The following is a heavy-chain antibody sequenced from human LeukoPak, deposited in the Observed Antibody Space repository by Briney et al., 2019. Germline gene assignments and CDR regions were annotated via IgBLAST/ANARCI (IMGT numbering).Heavy chain of an antibody. V-gene: IGHV4-30-4*01. CDR3: VRELVRDADYVGPFDY. CDR1: GGSISRGEYY. J-gene: IGHJ4*02. CDR2: TYYSGTT. D-gene: IGHD4-17*01. Sequence: SETLSLTCTVSGGSISRGEYYWSWIRQPPGRGLEWIGNTYYSGTTYYNPSLESRVTISIDTSKNQFSLKLRSVTAADTAVYYCVRELVRDADYVGPFDYWGQGTLVTVSS.